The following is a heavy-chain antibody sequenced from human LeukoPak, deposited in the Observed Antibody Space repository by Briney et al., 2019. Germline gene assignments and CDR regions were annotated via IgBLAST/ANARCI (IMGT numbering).Heavy chain of an antibody. CDR3: AKDQVVVVTAIPGY. V-gene: IGHV3-30*18. D-gene: IGHD2-21*02. CDR1: GFTFSSYG. Sequence: GGSLRLSCAASGFTFSSYGMHWVRHAPGMGLEWVAVISYDGSNKYYADSVKGRFTISRDNSKNTLYLQMNSLRAEDTAVYYCAKDQVVVVTAIPGYWGQGTLVTVSS. CDR2: ISYDGSNK. J-gene: IGHJ4*02.